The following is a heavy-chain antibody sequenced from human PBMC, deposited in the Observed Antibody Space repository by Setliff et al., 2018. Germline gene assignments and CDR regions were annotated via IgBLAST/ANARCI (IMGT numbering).Heavy chain of an antibody. D-gene: IGHD2-2*01. CDR3: AKDIVVVPAATFDFWSGSYYMDV. V-gene: IGHV3-21*01. Sequence: LRLSCAASGFTFSSYSMNWVRQAPGKGLEWVSSISSSSSYIYYADSVKGRFTISRDNAKNSLYLQMNSLRAEDTAVYYCAKDIVVVPAATFDFWSGSYYMDVWGKGTTVTVS. CDR2: ISSSSSYI. CDR1: GFTFSSYS. J-gene: IGHJ6*03.